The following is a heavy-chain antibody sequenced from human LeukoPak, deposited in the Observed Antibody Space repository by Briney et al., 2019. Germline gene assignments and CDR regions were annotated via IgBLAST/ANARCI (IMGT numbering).Heavy chain of an antibody. D-gene: IGHD6-19*01. V-gene: IGHV5-51*01. CDR3: ARDTDLAVAGTGGYYYYGMDV. Sequence: GESLKISCKGSGYSFTSYWIGWVRQMPGKGLEWMGIIYPGDSDTRYSPSFQGQVTISADKSISTAYLQWSSLKASDTAMYYCARDTDLAVAGTGGYYYYGMDVWGKGTTVTVSS. CDR2: IYPGDSDT. CDR1: GYSFTSYW. J-gene: IGHJ6*04.